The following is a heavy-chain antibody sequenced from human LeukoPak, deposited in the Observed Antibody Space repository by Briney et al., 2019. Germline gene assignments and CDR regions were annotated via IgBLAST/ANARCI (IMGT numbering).Heavy chain of an antibody. J-gene: IGHJ6*02. Sequence: GGSLRLSCAASGFTFSNYGMHWVRQAPGKGLEWVAVISYDGSNKYYADSVKGRFTISRDNSKNTLYLQMNSLRDEDTAVYYCAKDWVPAANPNYYYYGMDVWGRGTTVTVSS. V-gene: IGHV3-30*18. CDR1: GFTFSNYG. D-gene: IGHD2-2*01. CDR3: AKDWVPAANPNYYYYGMDV. CDR2: ISYDGSNK.